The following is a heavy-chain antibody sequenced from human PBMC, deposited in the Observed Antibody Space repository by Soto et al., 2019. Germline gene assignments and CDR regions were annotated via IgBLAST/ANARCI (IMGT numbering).Heavy chain of an antibody. J-gene: IGHJ4*02. CDR2: INHSGST. Sequence: SETLSLTCAVYGGSFSGYYWSWIRQPPGKGLEWIGEINHSGSTNYNPSLKRRVTISVDTSKNQFSLKLSSVTAADTAVYYCARVTWGDYFGGIYRLSLFDYWGQGTLVTVSS. CDR1: GGSFSGYY. V-gene: IGHV4-34*01. CDR3: ARVTWGDYFGGIYRLSLFDY. D-gene: IGHD3-16*02.